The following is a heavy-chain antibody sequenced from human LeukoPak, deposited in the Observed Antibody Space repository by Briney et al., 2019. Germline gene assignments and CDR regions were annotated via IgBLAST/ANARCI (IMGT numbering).Heavy chain of an antibody. Sequence: PGGSLRLSCAASGFTFSSYAMSWVRQAPGKGLEWVSAISGSGGSTYYADSVKGRFTISRDNAKSTLYLQMNSLRAEDTAMYYCAKLTGTSGPPFDYWGQGTLVTVSS. V-gene: IGHV3-23*01. J-gene: IGHJ4*02. CDR1: GFTFSSYA. D-gene: IGHD1-7*01. CDR3: AKLTGTSGPPFDY. CDR2: ISGSGGST.